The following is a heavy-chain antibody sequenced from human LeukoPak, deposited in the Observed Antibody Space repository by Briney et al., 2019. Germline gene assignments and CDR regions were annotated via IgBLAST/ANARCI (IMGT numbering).Heavy chain of an antibody. V-gene: IGHV1-24*01. CDR3: ATGGKYYYDSSGRKPFDY. Sequence: ASVKVSCKVSGYTLTELSMHWVRQAPGKGLEWMGGFDPEDGETIYAQKFQGRVTITEDTSTDTAYMELSSLRSEDTAVYYCATGGKYYYDSSGRKPFDYWGQGTLVTVSS. CDR1: GYTLTELS. D-gene: IGHD3-22*01. J-gene: IGHJ4*02. CDR2: FDPEDGET.